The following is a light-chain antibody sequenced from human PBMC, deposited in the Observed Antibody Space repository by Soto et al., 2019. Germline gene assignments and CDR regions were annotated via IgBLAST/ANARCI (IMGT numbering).Light chain of an antibody. J-gene: IGKJ1*01. Sequence: EIVMTQSPATLSVSPGERATLSCRASQSVRSNLAWYQQKRGQAPRLLIYGASTRATGIPARFSGSGSGTEFSLTISSLQSEDFAVYYCQKYNNWWTFGQGTKVDIK. CDR3: QKYNNWWT. CDR2: GAS. CDR1: QSVRSN. V-gene: IGKV3-15*01.